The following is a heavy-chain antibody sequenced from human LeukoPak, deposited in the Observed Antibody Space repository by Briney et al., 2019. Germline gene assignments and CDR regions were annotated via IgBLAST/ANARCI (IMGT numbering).Heavy chain of an antibody. V-gene: IGHV3-48*03. CDR2: ISSSGSTI. CDR3: ARDYGGSSPFDY. CDR1: GFTFSSYE. Sequence: GGSLRLSCAASGFTFSSYEMHWVRQAPGKGLEWVSYISSSGSTIYYADSVKGRFTISRGNAKNSLYLQMNSLRAEDTAVYYCARDYGGSSPFDYWGQGTLVTVSS. D-gene: IGHD4-23*01. J-gene: IGHJ4*02.